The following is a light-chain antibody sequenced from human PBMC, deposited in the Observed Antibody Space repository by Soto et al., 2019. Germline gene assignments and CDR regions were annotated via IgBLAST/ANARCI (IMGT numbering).Light chain of an antibody. J-gene: IGKJ4*01. CDR3: QQYLNVLT. V-gene: IGKV1-33*01. CDR2: DAS. CDR1: QDIRNH. Sequence: DIQMTQSPSSLSASVGDRITITCQASQDIRNHLNWYQQKPGKAPKILIYDASNLEAGVPSRFGGSGSGTDFTFTISSLHPEDIETYYCQQYLNVLTFGGGTKVEIK.